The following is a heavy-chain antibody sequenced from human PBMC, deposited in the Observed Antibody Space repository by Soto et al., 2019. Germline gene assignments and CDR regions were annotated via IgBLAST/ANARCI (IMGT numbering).Heavy chain of an antibody. CDR3: AIGGSSSSDCYFDY. J-gene: IGHJ4*02. D-gene: IGHD6-6*01. Sequence: QVQLQQWGAGLLKPSETLSLTCAVYGGSFSGYYWSWIRQPPGKWLVWIGEINHSGSNNYNPSLIGRVTTSVDTSKNHFSLKLSSVTAADTAVYYCAIGGSSSSDCYFDYWGQGTLVTVSS. V-gene: IGHV4-34*01. CDR2: INHSGSN. CDR1: GGSFSGYY.